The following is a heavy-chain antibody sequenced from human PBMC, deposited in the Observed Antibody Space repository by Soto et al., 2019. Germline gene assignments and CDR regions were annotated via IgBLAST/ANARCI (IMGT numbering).Heavy chain of an antibody. Sequence: QVQLVQSGAEVKKPGASVKVSCKASGYTFTTYYIHWVRQAPGQGLEWMGIINPSGGGTTYAQKFQGRVTMTRDTSTSTVYMELSSLRSEDTAVYYCARDHLYDSSGWDFDYWGQGTLVTVSS. V-gene: IGHV1-46*03. D-gene: IGHD3-22*01. CDR3: ARDHLYDSSGWDFDY. CDR1: GYTFTTYY. J-gene: IGHJ4*02. CDR2: INPSGGGT.